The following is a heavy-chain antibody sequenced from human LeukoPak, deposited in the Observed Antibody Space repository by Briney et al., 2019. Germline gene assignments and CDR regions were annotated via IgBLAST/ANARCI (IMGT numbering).Heavy chain of an antibody. Sequence: GASVKVSCKASGYTFTSYDINWVRQATGQGLEWMGWMNPNRGNTGYAQKFQGRATMTRNTSISTAYMELSSLRSEDTAVYYCAREKRYIAAAGIGYNWFDPWGQGTLVTVSS. D-gene: IGHD6-13*01. CDR3: AREKRYIAAAGIGYNWFDP. CDR1: GYTFTSYD. J-gene: IGHJ5*02. CDR2: MNPNRGNT. V-gene: IGHV1-8*01.